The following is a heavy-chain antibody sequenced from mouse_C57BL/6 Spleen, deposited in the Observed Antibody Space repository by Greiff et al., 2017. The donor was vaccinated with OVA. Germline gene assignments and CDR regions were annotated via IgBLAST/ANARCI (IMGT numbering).Heavy chain of an antibody. CDR1: GYTFTSYW. D-gene: IGHD2-12*01. CDR2: IYPGNSDT. CDR3: TRSRERPIPKDYLDY. V-gene: IGHV1-5*01. J-gene: IGHJ2*01. Sequence: EVQLQQSGTVLARPGASVKMSCKTSGYTFTSYWMHWVKQRPGQGLEWIGAIYPGNSDTSYNQKFKGKAKLTAVKSASTAYMELSSLTKEDSAVYYSTRSRERPIPKDYLDYGGKGTTLTGSS.